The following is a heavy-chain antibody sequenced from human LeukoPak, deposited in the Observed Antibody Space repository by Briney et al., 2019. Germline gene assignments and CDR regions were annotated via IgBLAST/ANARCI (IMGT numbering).Heavy chain of an antibody. D-gene: IGHD6-19*01. V-gene: IGHV3-48*02. Sequence: GGPLRLSCAASGFTFSSYSMNWVRQAPGKGLEWVSYISSSSTIYYADSVKGRFTISRDNAKNSLYLQMNSLRDEDTAVYYCARDGTWQWLVRDAFDIWGQGTMVTVSS. CDR3: ARDGTWQWLVRDAFDI. CDR2: ISSSSTI. CDR1: GFTFSSYS. J-gene: IGHJ3*02.